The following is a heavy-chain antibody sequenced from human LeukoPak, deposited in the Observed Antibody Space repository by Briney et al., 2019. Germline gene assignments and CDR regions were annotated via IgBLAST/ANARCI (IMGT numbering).Heavy chain of an antibody. CDR3: ARSGDKNVM. J-gene: IGHJ4*02. D-gene: IGHD3-10*01. Sequence: GGSLSLSCVVSGFTFSEYWMTWVRQAPGKGLGWVANIKEDGGQKHYVDSVKGRFTIFRDNAKNTLYLQMDSLRAEDTAVYYCARSGDKNVMGGQGTLVTVSS. CDR1: GFTFSEYW. V-gene: IGHV3-7*03. CDR2: IKEDGGQK.